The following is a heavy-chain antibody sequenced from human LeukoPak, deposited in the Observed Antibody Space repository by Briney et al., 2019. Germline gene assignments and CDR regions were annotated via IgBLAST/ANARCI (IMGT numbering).Heavy chain of an antibody. CDR1: GYTFTAYY. CDR2: INPNNGGT. Sequence: ASVKVSCKASGYTFTAYYMHWVRQAPGQGLEWMGRINPNNGGTRYAHNFQGRVTMTRDTSINTAYMELSMLRSDDTAVYYCARDQGNGYYINWFDPWGQGTQVIVSS. D-gene: IGHD3-3*01. J-gene: IGHJ5*02. V-gene: IGHV1-2*06. CDR3: ARDQGNGYYINWFDP.